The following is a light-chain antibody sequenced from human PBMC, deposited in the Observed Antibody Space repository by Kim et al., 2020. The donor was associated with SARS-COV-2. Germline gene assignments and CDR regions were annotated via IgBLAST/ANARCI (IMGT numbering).Light chain of an antibody. CDR3: QQYNSDYT. CDR1: QSINSY. J-gene: IGKJ2*01. V-gene: IGKV1-5*03. Sequence: DIEMTQSPSTLSASVGDRVTITCRASQSINSYLAWYQQKPGKAPKLLIFKASYLEIGVPSRFSGSGSGTEFTLTISSLQSDDFGDYYYQQYNSDYTFGQGTKLEIK. CDR2: KAS.